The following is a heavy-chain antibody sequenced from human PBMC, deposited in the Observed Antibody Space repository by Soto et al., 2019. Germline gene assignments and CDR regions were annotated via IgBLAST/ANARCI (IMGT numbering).Heavy chain of an antibody. D-gene: IGHD3-22*01. Sequence: EVQLVESGGGLVQPGGSLRLSCAASGFKFSSYWMQWVRQAPGKGLVWVSRINSDGSSTSYADSVKGRFTISRDNAKNTLYLQMNSLRAEDTAVYYCASGNQYDSSSYYVDYWGQGTLVTVSS. CDR1: GFKFSSYW. CDR3: ASGNQYDSSSYYVDY. CDR2: INSDGSST. J-gene: IGHJ4*02. V-gene: IGHV3-74*01.